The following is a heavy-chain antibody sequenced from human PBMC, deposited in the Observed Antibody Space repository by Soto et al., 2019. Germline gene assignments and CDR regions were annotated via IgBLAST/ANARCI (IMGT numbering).Heavy chain of an antibody. Sequence: QVQLQESGPGLVKPSETLSLTCTVSGGSVSSGSDYWSWMRQPPGKGLEWIGHIYHSGTTNYNPSLKSRVTMSVDTSKNQFSLMLSSVTTADTAVYYCARDSTSALSNYYGMDVWGRGTTVTVSS. CDR2: IYHSGTT. J-gene: IGHJ6*02. V-gene: IGHV4-61*01. CDR3: ARDSTSALSNYYGMDV. CDR1: GGSVSSGSDY.